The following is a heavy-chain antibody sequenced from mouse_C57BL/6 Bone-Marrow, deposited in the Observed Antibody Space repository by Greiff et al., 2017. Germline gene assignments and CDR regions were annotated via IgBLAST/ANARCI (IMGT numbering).Heavy chain of an antibody. D-gene: IGHD1-1*01. CDR3: ARWVFITTVVTLDYFDY. J-gene: IGHJ2*01. CDR2: IVPSASYT. CDR1: GYTFTSYW. V-gene: IGHV1-69*01. Sequence: VQLQQPGAELVMPGASVKLSCKASGYTFTSYWMHWVKQRPGQGLEWIGEIVPSASYTNYNQKFKGKSTLTVDKSSSTAYMQLSSLTSEDSAVYSCARWVFITTVVTLDYFDYWGQGTTLTVS.